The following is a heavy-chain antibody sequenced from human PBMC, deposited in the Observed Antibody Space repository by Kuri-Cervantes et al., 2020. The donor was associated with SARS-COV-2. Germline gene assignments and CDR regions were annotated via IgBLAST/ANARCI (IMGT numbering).Heavy chain of an antibody. CDR3: ARDLRMGKSLDY. V-gene: IGHV3-11*04. CDR1: GFPFNDYY. CDR2: IRPSGGSK. D-gene: IGHD3-16*01. J-gene: IGHJ4*02. Sequence: GESLKISCAASGFPFNDYYFTWIRQAPGKGLEWVSSIRPSGGSKFYADSVKGRFTISRDDAKSSVYLQMNSLRGEDTAVHYCARDLRMGKSLDYWGQGTLVTGSS.